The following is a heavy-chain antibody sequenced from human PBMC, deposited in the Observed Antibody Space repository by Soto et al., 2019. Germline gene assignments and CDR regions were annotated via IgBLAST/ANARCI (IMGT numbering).Heavy chain of an antibody. Sequence: SDTLSLTCTVSGGSVSSGSYYWSWIRQPPGKGLEWIGYIYYSGSTNYNPSLKSRVTISVDTPKNQFSLKVNSMTAADTAVYYCARGGLAARKGRWFDPWGQGTLVTVSS. CDR1: GGSVSSGSYY. CDR3: ARGGLAARKGRWFDP. CDR2: IYYSGST. V-gene: IGHV4-61*01. J-gene: IGHJ5*02. D-gene: IGHD6-6*01.